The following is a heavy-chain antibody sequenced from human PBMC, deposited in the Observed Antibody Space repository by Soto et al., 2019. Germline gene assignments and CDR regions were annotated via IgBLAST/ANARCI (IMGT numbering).Heavy chain of an antibody. CDR3: ARNYPIGNNWNYYDY. J-gene: IGHJ4*02. D-gene: IGHD1-1*01. CDR2: IVYSGIT. CDR1: GGSIRCCY. Sequence: EMQSLTCTVGGGSIRCCYCGWLRDPRGGGLWRGGYIVYSGITNYNPSLESRVTISADTSKSQVSLEVSCVSAGDTAVYYCARNYPIGNNWNYYDYWGQGTLVTVX. V-gene: IGHV4-59*01.